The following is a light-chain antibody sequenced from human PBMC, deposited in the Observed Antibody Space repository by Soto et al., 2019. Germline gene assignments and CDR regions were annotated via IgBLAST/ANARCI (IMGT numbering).Light chain of an antibody. CDR2: GAS. CDR1: QSIGNS. J-gene: IGKJ4*01. V-gene: IGKV3-11*01. Sequence: EIVLPQSPATLSLSPGERGTLSCRASQSIGNSLAWYQQKPGQNPRLLIYGASTRATGIPGRFSGSGSGTDFTLTISSPEPQDSAVYYGHQRSNWPPFTFGGGTKVEIK. CDR3: HQRSNWPPFT.